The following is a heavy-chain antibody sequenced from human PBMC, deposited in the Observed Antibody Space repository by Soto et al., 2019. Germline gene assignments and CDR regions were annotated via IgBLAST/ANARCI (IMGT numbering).Heavy chain of an antibody. CDR2: IYHSGST. V-gene: IGHV4-4*02. CDR1: GGSISSSNW. Sequence: QVQLQESGPGLVKPSGTLSLTCAVSGGSISSSNWWSWVRQPPGKGLEWIGEIYHSGSTNYNPSLNSRVTISVAKSKNQFSLTLSAVTAADTAVYYCARVVGNDAFDIWGQGTMVTVSS. D-gene: IGHD2-2*01. J-gene: IGHJ3*02. CDR3: ARVVGNDAFDI.